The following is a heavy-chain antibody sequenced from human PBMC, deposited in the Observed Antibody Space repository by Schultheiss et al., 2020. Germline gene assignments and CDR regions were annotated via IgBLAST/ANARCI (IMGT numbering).Heavy chain of an antibody. CDR2: TYYRSKWYN. Sequence: SATLSLTCVISGDSVSSNSAAWNWIRQSPSRGLEWLGRTYYRSKWYNDYAVSVKSRITINADTPKNQFSLQLNSVTPEDTAVYFCARAKDGTFDYWGQGTLVTVTS. D-gene: IGHD6-13*01. J-gene: IGHJ4*02. V-gene: IGHV6-1*01. CDR3: ARAKDGTFDY. CDR1: GDSVSSNSAA.